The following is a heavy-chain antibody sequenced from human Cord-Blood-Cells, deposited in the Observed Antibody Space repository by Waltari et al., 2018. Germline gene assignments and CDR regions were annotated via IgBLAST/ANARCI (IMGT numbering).Heavy chain of an antibody. CDR1: GGTFSSYP. J-gene: IGHJ4*02. CDR2: IIPIFGTA. CDR3: ARGGYYFDY. Sequence: QVQLVQSGAEVKKPGSSVTVPCKAPGGTFSSYPIRWVRQAPGQGLEWMGGIIPIFGTANYAQKFQGRVTITADESTSTAYMELSSLRSEDTAVYYCARGGYYFDYWGQGTLVTVSS. V-gene: IGHV1-69*01. D-gene: IGHD3-16*01.